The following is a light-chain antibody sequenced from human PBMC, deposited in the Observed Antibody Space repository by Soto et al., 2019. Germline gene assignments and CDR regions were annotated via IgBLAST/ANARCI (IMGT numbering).Light chain of an antibody. Sequence: EIVLTQSPGTLSLSPGERATLSCRASQSVSNNYLAWYQQKPGQAPRLLIYGASNRATGIPDRFSGSGSGTDFTLTISSLQPEDVATYYCQKYNSAPITFGQGTRLEIK. J-gene: IGKJ5*01. CDR1: QSVSNNY. V-gene: IGKV3-20*01. CDR3: QKYNSAPIT. CDR2: GAS.